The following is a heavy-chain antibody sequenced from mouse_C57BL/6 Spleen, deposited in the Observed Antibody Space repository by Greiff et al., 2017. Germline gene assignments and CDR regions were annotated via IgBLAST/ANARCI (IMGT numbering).Heavy chain of an antibody. CDR3: ARSNCGSSFPYWDFDV. CDR1: GYAFSSSW. CDR2: IYPGDGDT. J-gene: IGHJ1*03. Sequence: VKLQQSGPELVKPGASVKISCKASGYAFSSSWMNWVKQRPGKGLEWIGRIYPGDGDTNYNGKFKGKATLTADNSSSTAYMQLSSLTSEDSAVYFCARSNCGSSFPYWDFDVWGTGTTVTVSS. V-gene: IGHV1-82*01. D-gene: IGHD1-1*01.